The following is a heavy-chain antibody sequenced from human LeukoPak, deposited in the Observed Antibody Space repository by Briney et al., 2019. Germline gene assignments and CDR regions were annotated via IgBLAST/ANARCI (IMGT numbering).Heavy chain of an antibody. CDR2: IYYSGST. CDR3: ARQGYSSGWYIGFDI. CDR1: GGSISSYY. V-gene: IGHV4-59*01. Sequence: SETLSLTCTVSGGSISSYYWSWIRQPPGKGLEWIGYIYYSGSTNYNPSLKSRVTISVDTSKNQFSLKLSSVTAADTAVYYCARQGYSSGWYIGFDIWGQGTMVTVSS. J-gene: IGHJ3*02. D-gene: IGHD6-19*01.